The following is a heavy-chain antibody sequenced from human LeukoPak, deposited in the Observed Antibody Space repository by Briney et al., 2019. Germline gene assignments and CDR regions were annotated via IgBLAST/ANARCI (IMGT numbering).Heavy chain of an antibody. CDR1: GYTSTAYY. Sequence: GASVKVSCKASGYTSTAYYMHWVRQAPGQGLEWMGWINPNSGGTKYAQKFQGRVTMTRDTSISTAYMELGTLRSDDTAVYYCVRAEAIDYWGQGTLVTVSS. V-gene: IGHV1-2*02. CDR2: INPNSGGT. CDR3: VRAEAIDY. J-gene: IGHJ4*02. D-gene: IGHD5-12*01.